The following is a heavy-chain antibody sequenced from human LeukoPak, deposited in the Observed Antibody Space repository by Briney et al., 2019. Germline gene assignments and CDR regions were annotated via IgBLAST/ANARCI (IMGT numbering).Heavy chain of an antibody. CDR3: ASSDSYTWFDP. Sequence: GASVKVSCKASGYTFTYYYIHWMRQAPGQGLEWMGWINPDSGDTSYAQKFQGRVTMTRDTSISTVCVELSRLRSDDTAVYYCASSDSYTWFDPWGQGTLVTVSS. D-gene: IGHD2-15*01. V-gene: IGHV1-2*02. J-gene: IGHJ5*02. CDR1: GYTFTYYY. CDR2: INPDSGDT.